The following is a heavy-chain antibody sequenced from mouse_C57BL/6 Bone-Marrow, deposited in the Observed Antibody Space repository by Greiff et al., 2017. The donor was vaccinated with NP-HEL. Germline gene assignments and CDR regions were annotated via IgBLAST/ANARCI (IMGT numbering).Heavy chain of an antibody. Sequence: EVKLQESGPELVKPGASVKMSCKASGYTFTDYNMHWVKQSHGKSLEWIGYINPNNGGTSYNQKFKGKATLTVNKSSSTAYMELRSLTSEDSAVYYCARYSNYVDYWGQGTTLTVSS. D-gene: IGHD2-5*01. V-gene: IGHV1-22*01. J-gene: IGHJ2*01. CDR2: INPNNGGT. CDR1: GYTFTDYN. CDR3: ARYSNYVDY.